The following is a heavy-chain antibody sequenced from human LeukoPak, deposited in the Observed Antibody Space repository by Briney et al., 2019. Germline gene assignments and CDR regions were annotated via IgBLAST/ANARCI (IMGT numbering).Heavy chain of an antibody. D-gene: IGHD4/OR15-4a*01. J-gene: IGHJ4*02. CDR1: GYTFTVHY. V-gene: IGHV1-2*02. Sequence: GASVKVSCKASGYTFTVHYLHWLRQAPGQGFEWMGWIKPDSGATNFAQNFQGRVTMTSDTSINTAYMELSSLTSDDTAMYYCARDHDYGPDYWGQGTLVTVSA. CDR3: ARDHDYGPDY. CDR2: IKPDSGAT.